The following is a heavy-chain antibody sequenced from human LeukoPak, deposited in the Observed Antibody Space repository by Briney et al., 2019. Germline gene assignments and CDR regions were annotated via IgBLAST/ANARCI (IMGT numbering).Heavy chain of an antibody. CDR1: GYTFTSYH. CDR2: INPYSGDT. V-gene: IGHV1-2*06. D-gene: IGHD6-13*01. Sequence: ASVKVSCKASGYTFTSYHIHWVRQAPGQGLEWMGRINPYSGDTNFAQKFQGRVTMTRDTSITTAYMDLSSLTPDDTAVYFCARDQGSLTRSWYTGYWGQGTQVTVSS. J-gene: IGHJ4*02. CDR3: ARDQGSLTRSWYTGY.